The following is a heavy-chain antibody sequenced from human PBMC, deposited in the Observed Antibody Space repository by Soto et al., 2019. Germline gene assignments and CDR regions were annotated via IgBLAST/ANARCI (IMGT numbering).Heavy chain of an antibody. CDR2: VSHMGVI. CDR1: GELYGPYH. CDR3: ASLRLLEWFNYNMVV. V-gene: IGHV4-34*01. Sequence: SETLSLTCDVSGELYGPYHCAWNRQAQGKALEWIGEVSHMGVITYNPALINRVAIPVDAPKEQCFLRLTAVTAADTAVYYCASLRLLEWFNYNMVVWGQGTPVTVS. D-gene: IGHD3-3*01. J-gene: IGHJ6*03.